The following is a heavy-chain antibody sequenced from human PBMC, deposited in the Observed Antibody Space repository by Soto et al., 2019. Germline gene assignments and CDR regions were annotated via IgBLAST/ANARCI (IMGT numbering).Heavy chain of an antibody. D-gene: IGHD5-12*01. V-gene: IGHV3-53*05. J-gene: IGHJ4*02. CDR2: ISKDGDKK. CDR1: GFTVNGNY. CDR3: AREWSVANPGY. Sequence: EVQLVETGGGLIQPGGSLRLSCAASGFTVNGNYMSWVRQAPGKGLEWVAVISKDGDKKYYADSVKGRFTISRDNSKNTLYLQMNSLRPEDTAVHYCAREWSVANPGYWGQGTQVTVSS.